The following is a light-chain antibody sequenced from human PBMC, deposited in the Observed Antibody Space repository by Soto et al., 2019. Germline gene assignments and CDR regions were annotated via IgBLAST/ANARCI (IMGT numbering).Light chain of an antibody. CDR1: KSDIGVYDF. Sequence: VLTQPPSASGSPGQSVTISCTGTKSDIGVYDFVSRYQHLPGKAPRLIIYEVFQRPSGVPDRVSGSKSGNTASLTVSGLQAADEADYFCKSYAGSNTYVFGSGTKVTVL. V-gene: IGLV2-8*01. CDR3: KSYAGSNTYV. CDR2: EVF. J-gene: IGLJ1*01.